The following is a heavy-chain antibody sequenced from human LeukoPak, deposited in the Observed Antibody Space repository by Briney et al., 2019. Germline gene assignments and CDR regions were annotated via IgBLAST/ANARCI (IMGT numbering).Heavy chain of an antibody. CDR2: INTNTGNP. D-gene: IGHD3-10*01. CDR3: ARDKGGVWFGELLFDY. J-gene: IGHJ4*02. CDR1: GYTFTSYA. Sequence: GASGKVSCKASGYTFTSYAMNWERQAPGQGLEWMGWINTNTGNPTYAQGFTGRFVFSLDTSVSTAYLQISSLKAEDTAVYYCARDKGGVWFGELLFDYWGQGTLVTVYS. V-gene: IGHV7-4-1*02.